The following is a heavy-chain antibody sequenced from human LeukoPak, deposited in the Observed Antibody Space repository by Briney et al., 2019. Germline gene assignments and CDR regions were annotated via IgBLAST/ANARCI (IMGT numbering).Heavy chain of an antibody. CDR2: IKADGGEK. V-gene: IGHV3-7*03. J-gene: IGHJ4*02. Sequence: PGGSLRLSCAASGFTFSTYWMNWFRQTPGKGLEWVAKIKADGGEKDHVASVKGRFTISRDNSKNTLYLQMNSLRAEDTAVYYCAKDRTDRGYWGQGTLVTVSS. CDR1: GFTFSTYW. CDR3: AKDRTDRGY. D-gene: IGHD2-15*01.